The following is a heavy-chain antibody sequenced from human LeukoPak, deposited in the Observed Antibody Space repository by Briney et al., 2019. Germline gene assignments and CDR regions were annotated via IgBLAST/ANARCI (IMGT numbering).Heavy chain of an antibody. CDR1: GYTFTSYY. J-gene: IGHJ4*02. V-gene: IGHV1-46*01. Sequence: ASVKVSCKASGYTFTSYYMHWVRQAPGQGLEWMGIINPSGGSTSYAQKFQGRVTMTEDTSTDTAYMELSSLRSEDTAVYYCATDLGYYGSGVTNDYWGQGTLVTVSS. CDR3: ATDLGYYGSGVTNDY. CDR2: INPSGGST. D-gene: IGHD3-10*01.